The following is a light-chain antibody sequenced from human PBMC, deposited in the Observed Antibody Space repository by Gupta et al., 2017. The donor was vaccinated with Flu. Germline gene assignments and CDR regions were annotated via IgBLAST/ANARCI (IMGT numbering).Light chain of an antibody. V-gene: IGKV3-15*01. J-gene: IGKJ5*01. Sequence: EIVMTQSPATLSVSPGERATLSCRASQSVSSNLAWYQQKPGQAPRLLIYGASTSATGSTARFSGSGARREFTLTSIRLQSEDCAVYYGQQDNIGLTFGQGTRLEIK. CDR1: QSVSSN. CDR2: GAS. CDR3: QQDNIGLT.